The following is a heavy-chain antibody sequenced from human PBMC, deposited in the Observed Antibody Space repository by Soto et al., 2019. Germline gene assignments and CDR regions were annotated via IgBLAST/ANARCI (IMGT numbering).Heavy chain of an antibody. V-gene: IGHV1-69*01. CDR3: ATATISPVSAPLYHYGMDV. J-gene: IGHJ6*02. CDR1: GGTFNNFA. D-gene: IGHD3-10*01. Sequence: QVQLVQSGAEVKKPGSSVKVSCQASGGTFNNFAFTWVRQAPGQGLEWLGGIMPVFHTTNIAQTFQDRITVTADDFTTTVYMEMTSLRDDDTAVYYCATATISPVSAPLYHYGMDVWGQGTTVTVSS. CDR2: IMPVFHTT.